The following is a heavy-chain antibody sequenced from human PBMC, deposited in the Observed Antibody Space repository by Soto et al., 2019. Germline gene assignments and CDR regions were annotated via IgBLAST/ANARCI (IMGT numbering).Heavy chain of an antibody. CDR2: MNPNSGNT. J-gene: IGHJ4*02. Sequence: GASVKVSCKASGYTFTSYDINWVRQATGQGLGWMGWMNPNSGNTGYAQKFQGRVTMTRNTSISTAYMELSSLRSEDTAVYYCARANYYDSSGYYYPLPYWGQGTLVTVSS. CDR3: ARANYYDSSGYYYPLPY. V-gene: IGHV1-8*01. CDR1: GYTFTSYD. D-gene: IGHD3-22*01.